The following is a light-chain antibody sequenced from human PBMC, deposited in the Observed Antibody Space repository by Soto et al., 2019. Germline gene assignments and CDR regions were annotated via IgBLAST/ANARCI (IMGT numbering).Light chain of an antibody. Sequence: DIQMTQSPSSLSASVGDRVTITCRASQTISTYLNWYQQKPGKAPKFLIYAASSLQSGVPSRFSVSGSGTEFTLTISSLQPEDFATYYCQQSYSAPYTFGQGTKLEIK. V-gene: IGKV1-39*01. CDR1: QTISTY. CDR3: QQSYSAPYT. CDR2: AAS. J-gene: IGKJ2*01.